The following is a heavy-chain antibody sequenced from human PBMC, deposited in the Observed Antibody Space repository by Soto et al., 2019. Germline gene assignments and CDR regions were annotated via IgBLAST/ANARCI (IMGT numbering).Heavy chain of an antibody. CDR1: GGSISSGDYY. V-gene: IGHV4-30-4*01. Sequence: KPSETLSLTCTVSGGSISSGDYYWSWIRQPPGKGLEWIGYIHYSGSTYYNPSLKSRLTISVDTFKNQFSLKLSTVTAADTAVYFCARAYDSHQAWGQGTMVTVSS. CDR3: ARAYDSHQA. J-gene: IGHJ3*01. D-gene: IGHD3-22*01. CDR2: IHYSGST.